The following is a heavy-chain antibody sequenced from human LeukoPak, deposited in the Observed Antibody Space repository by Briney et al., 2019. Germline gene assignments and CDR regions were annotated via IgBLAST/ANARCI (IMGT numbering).Heavy chain of an antibody. CDR1: GFTVSSNY. Sequence: PGGSLRLSCAASGFTVSSNYLSWVRQAPGKGLEWVSVLYSGGSTNYADSVKGRFTISRDNSKNTLYLQMNSLRTEDTAVYYCARGDDFAYWGQGSPVTVPS. V-gene: IGHV3-66*02. J-gene: IGHJ4*02. CDR3: ARGDDFAY. CDR2: LYSGGST. D-gene: IGHD3-10*01.